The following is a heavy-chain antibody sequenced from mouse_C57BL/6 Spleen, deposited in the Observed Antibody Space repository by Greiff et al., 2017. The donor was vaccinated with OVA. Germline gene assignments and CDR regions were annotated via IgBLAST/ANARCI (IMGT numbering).Heavy chain of an antibody. CDR2: ISDGGSYT. D-gene: IGHD2-5*01. Sequence: DVHLVESGGGLVKPGGSLKLSCAASGFTFSSYAMSWVRQTPEKRLEWVATISDGGSYTYYPDNVKGRFTISRDNAKNNLYLQMSHLKSEDTAMYYCARRGSNYYFDYWGQGTTLTVSS. J-gene: IGHJ2*01. CDR1: GFTFSSYA. CDR3: ARRGSNYYFDY. V-gene: IGHV5-4*01.